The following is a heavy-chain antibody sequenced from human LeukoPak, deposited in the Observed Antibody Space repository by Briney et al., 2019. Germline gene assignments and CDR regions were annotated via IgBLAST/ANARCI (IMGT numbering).Heavy chain of an antibody. D-gene: IGHD3-10*01. V-gene: IGHV1-8*01. CDR3: ARLLWFGELGGE. J-gene: IGHJ4*02. CDR2: MNPNSGNT. CDR1: GYTFTSYD. Sequence: ASVTVSCKASGYTFTSYDINWVRQAPGQGLEWMGWMNPNSGNTGYAQKFQGRVTMTRNTSISTAYMELSSLRSEDTAVYYCARLLWFGELGGEWGQGTLVTVSS.